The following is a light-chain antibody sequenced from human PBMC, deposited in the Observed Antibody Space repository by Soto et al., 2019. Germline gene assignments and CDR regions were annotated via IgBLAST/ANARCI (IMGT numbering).Light chain of an antibody. V-gene: IGKV1-12*01. CDR2: DAS. CDR3: QQAQSFPLT. J-gene: IGKJ4*01. CDR1: QVINNY. Sequence: EIEMTLCPSSASAEVGDRVTITSRASQVINNYLAWYQQKPGKAPQLLIYDASSSQGAVPPRFSGSGSGTDFTLRISSLQPEDFASYYCQQAQSFPLTFGGGTKVEIK.